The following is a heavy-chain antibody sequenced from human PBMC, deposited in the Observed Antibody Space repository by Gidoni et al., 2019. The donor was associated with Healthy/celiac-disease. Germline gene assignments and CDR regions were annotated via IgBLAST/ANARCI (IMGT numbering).Heavy chain of an antibody. D-gene: IGHD3-10*01. V-gene: IGHV3-15*01. CDR2: IKSKTDGGTT. CDR3: TTDLEGGRWFGELFGY. CDR1: GFTFSNAW. Sequence: EVQLVEAGGGLVKPGGSLRLSCAASGFTFSNAWMSWVRQAPGKGLEWVGRIKSKTDGGTTDYAAPVKGRFTISRDDSKNTLYMQMNSLKTEDTAVYYCTTDLEGGRWFGELFGYWGQGTLVTVSS. J-gene: IGHJ4*02.